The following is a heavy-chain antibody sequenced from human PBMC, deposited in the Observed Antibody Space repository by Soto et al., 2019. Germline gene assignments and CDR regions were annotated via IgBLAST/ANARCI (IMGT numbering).Heavy chain of an antibody. D-gene: IGHD2-2*01. Sequence: QVQLQQWGAGLLKPSETLSLTCAVYGGSFSGYYWSWISQPPGKGMEWIGEINHSGSTNYNPSLKSRDTISVDTYKNQFSLKLSSVTAAGTAVYYCARASIVVVPAAILLDAFDIWGQGTMVTVSS. J-gene: IGHJ3*02. CDR1: GGSFSGYY. CDR2: INHSGST. V-gene: IGHV4-34*01. CDR3: ARASIVVVPAAILLDAFDI.